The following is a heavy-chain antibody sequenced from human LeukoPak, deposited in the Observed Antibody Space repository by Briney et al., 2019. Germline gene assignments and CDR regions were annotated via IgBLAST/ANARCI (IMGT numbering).Heavy chain of an antibody. J-gene: IGHJ6*02. V-gene: IGHV4-59*01. Sequence: ASETLSLTCTVSGGSISSYYWSWIRQPPGKGMEWLGYIYYSGSTNYNPSLKSRVTISVDTSKNQFSLKLSSVTAADTAVYYCARNTYYDSSGYSYYYGMDVWGQGTTVTVSS. CDR1: GGSISSYY. CDR2: IYYSGST. D-gene: IGHD3-22*01. CDR3: ARNTYYDSSGYSYYYGMDV.